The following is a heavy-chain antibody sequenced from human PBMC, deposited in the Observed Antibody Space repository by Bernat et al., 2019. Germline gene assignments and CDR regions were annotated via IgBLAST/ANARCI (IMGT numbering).Heavy chain of an antibody. J-gene: IGHJ1*01. CDR3: ANEGGRAAAGPRH. V-gene: IGHV3-30*18. Sequence: QVQLVESGGGVVQPGRSLRLSCAASGFTFSSYGMHWVRQAPGKGLEWVAVISYDGSIKCYADSVKGRFTISRDNSKNTLYLQMNSLRAEDTAVYYCANEGGRAAAGPRHWGQGTLVTVSS. CDR2: ISYDGSIK. CDR1: GFTFSSYG. D-gene: IGHD6-13*01.